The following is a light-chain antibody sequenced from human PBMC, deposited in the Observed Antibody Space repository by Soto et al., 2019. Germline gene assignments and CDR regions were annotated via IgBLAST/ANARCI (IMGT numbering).Light chain of an antibody. V-gene: IGKV1-5*03. CDR3: QHPAWT. CDR2: KAS. Sequence: DVQMTQSPSTLSASVGDRVTITCRASQSISSWLAWYQQKPGKAPKLLIYKASSLESGVPSRVSGSGSGTEFTLTISSLQPDDFATYYCQHPAWTFGQGTKVEIK. J-gene: IGKJ1*01. CDR1: QSISSW.